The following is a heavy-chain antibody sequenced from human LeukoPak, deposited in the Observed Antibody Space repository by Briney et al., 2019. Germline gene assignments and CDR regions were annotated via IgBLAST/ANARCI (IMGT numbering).Heavy chain of an antibody. CDR3: ARGGGSRLDP. D-gene: IGHD2-15*01. V-gene: IGHV3-7*04. CDR1: GFTFSSSW. CDR2: IKQGGSEK. Sequence: PGGSLRLSCAASGFTFSSSWMSWVRQAPGKGLEWVANIKQGGSEKYYVDSVKGRFTISRDNAKNSLYLQMNSLRAEDTAVYYCARGGGSRLDPWGQGTLVTVSS. J-gene: IGHJ5*02.